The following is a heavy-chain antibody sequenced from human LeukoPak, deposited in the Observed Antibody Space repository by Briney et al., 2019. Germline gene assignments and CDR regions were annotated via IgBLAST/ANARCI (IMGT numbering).Heavy chain of an antibody. CDR2: ISDSGGST. CDR1: GFTFSSYA. J-gene: IGHJ4*02. V-gene: IGHV3-23*01. CDR3: AKRTGGFDY. D-gene: IGHD1-14*01. Sequence: GGSLRLSCAASGFTFSSYAMSWVRQAPGKGLEWVSTISDSGGSTYYADSVKGRFTISRDNSKNTLYLQVDTLRAADTAVYYCAKRTGGFDYWGQGTLVTVSS.